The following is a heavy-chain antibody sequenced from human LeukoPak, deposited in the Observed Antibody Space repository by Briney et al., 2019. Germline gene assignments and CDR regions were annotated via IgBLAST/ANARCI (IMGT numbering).Heavy chain of an antibody. CDR3: ARAHVLRFLEWLYPYYFDY. V-gene: IGHV1-69*06. J-gene: IGHJ4*02. Sequence: ASVKVSCKASGGTFSSYAISWVRQAPGQGLEWMGGIIPIFGTANYAQKFQGRVTITADKSTSTAYMELSSLRSEDTAVYYCARAHVLRFLEWLYPYYFDYWGQGTLVTVSS. D-gene: IGHD3-3*01. CDR2: IIPIFGTA. CDR1: GGTFSSYA.